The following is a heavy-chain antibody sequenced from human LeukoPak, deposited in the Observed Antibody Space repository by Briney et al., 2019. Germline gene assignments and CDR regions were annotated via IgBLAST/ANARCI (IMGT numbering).Heavy chain of an antibody. CDR3: ARGPAGGVVVVAATQLDY. D-gene: IGHD2-15*01. CDR2: ISYDGSNK. CDR1: GFTFSSYA. Sequence: GGSLRLSCAAPGFTFSSYAMHWVRQAPGKGLEWVAVISYDGSNKYYADSVKGRFTISRDNSKNTLYLQMNSLRAEDTAVYYCARGPAGGVVVVAATQLDYWGQGTLVTVSS. J-gene: IGHJ4*02. V-gene: IGHV3-30*04.